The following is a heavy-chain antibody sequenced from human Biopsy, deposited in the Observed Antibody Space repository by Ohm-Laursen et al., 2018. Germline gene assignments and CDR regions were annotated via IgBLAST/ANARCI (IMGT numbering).Heavy chain of an antibody. J-gene: IGHJ3*02. CDR1: GASMTGYF. Sequence: SQTLSLTCTVSGASMTGYFWTWVRQAAGKGLEWIGRIYPGGGTIYNPSLKSRVTMSVDTSKNHFSLNLNSVTAADTAVYYCAGIVLGPTNDAFDIWGQGTMVTVSS. D-gene: IGHD1-26*01. V-gene: IGHV4-4*07. CDR3: AGIVLGPTNDAFDI. CDR2: IYPGGGT.